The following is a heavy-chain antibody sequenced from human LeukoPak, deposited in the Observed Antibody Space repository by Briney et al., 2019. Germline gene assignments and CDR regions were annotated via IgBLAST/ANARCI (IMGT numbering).Heavy chain of an antibody. J-gene: IGHJ4*02. CDR3: AKAIAWELPDY. D-gene: IGHD1-26*01. V-gene: IGHV3-74*01. CDR1: GFKFNSYW. CDR2: INTHGNTA. Sequence: GGSLRLSCAVSGFKFNSYWMNWVRQVPGKGLVWVAHINTHGNTANYADSVKGRFTISRDNSKNTLYLQMNSLRAEDTAVYYCAKAIAWELPDYWGQGTLVTVSS.